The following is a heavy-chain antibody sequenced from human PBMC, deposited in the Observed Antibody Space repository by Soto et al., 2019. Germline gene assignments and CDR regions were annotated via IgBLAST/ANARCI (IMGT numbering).Heavy chain of an antibody. J-gene: IGHJ4*02. CDR3: ARAPRYYGSGVDY. D-gene: IGHD3-10*01. CDR2: SKNRANSYTT. CDR1: GFTFRDPY. V-gene: IGHV3-72*01. Sequence: GGSLRLSCGASGFTFRDPYMDWVRQAPGKGLEWGGRSKNRANSYTTEYATSVKGRFTISRDDSKNSLYLQMNSLKTDDTAVYYCARAPRYYGSGVDYWGQGTLVTVSS.